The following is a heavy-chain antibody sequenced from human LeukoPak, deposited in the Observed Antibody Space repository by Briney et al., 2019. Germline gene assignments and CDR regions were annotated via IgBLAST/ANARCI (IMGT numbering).Heavy chain of an antibody. J-gene: IGHJ4*02. CDR2: ISYDGSNK. CDR1: GFTFSSYA. CDR3: AKDHDSSASVFDF. V-gene: IGHV3-30-3*01. D-gene: IGHD6-6*01. Sequence: GGSLRLSCAASGFTFSSYAMHWVRQAPGKGLEWVAVISYDGSNKYYADSVKGRFTISRDNSKNILYLQMNSLRTEDTAVYYCAKDHDSSASVFDFWGQGTLVTVSS.